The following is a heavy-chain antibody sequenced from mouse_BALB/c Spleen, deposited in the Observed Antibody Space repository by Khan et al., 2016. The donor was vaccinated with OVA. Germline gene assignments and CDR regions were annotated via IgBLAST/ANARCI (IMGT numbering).Heavy chain of an antibody. Sequence: EVQVVESGGGLVQPGGSLKLSCAASGFTFSSYGMHWVRQAPEKGLEWVAYISGDSSTIYYADTVKGRFTISRDNPTNTLFLQMTSLMSEDTAMYYCATSYYYGYYFDYWGPGTTLTVSS. V-gene: IGHV5-17*02. CDR2: ISGDSSTI. D-gene: IGHD1-1*01. CDR1: GFTFSSYG. CDR3: ATSYYYGYYFDY. J-gene: IGHJ2*01.